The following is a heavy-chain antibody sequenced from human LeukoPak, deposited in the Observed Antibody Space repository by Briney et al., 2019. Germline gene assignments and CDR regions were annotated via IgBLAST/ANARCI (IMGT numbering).Heavy chain of an antibody. CDR3: ARGIFRYAFDI. J-gene: IGHJ3*02. Sequence: PSETLSLTCAVYGGSFSGYYWSWIRQPPGKGLEWIGEINHSGSTNYNPSLKSRVTISVDTSKNQFSLKLSSVTAADTAVYYCARGIFRYAFDIWGQGTMVTVSS. V-gene: IGHV4-34*01. CDR2: INHSGST. CDR1: GGSFSGYY. D-gene: IGHD2-21*01.